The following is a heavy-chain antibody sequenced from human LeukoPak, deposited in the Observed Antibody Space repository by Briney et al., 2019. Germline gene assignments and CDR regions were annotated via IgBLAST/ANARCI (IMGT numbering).Heavy chain of an antibody. CDR3: ARDQPDIVVGGTDDP. D-gene: IGHD2-15*01. V-gene: IGHV1-2*02. CDR1: GYTFTGYY. CDR2: INPNSGGT. Sequence: ALVKVSCKASGYTFTGYYMHWVRQAPGQGLEWMGWINPNSGGTNYAQKFQGRVTMTRDTSISTAYMELSRLRSDDTAVYYCARDQPDIVVGGTDDPWGQGTLVTVSS. J-gene: IGHJ5*02.